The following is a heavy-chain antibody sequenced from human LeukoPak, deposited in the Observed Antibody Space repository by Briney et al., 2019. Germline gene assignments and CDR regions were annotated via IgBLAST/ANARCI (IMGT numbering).Heavy chain of an antibody. V-gene: IGHV3-11*04. J-gene: IGHJ6*03. D-gene: IGHD1-26*01. CDR3: AKEEWELLGYYYYYYMDV. CDR1: GFTISDYY. Sequence: GGSLRLSCAASGFTISDYYMSWIRQPPGKGLEWVSYISSSGSTIYYADSVKGRFTISRDNAKNSLYLQMNSLRAEDTAVYYCAKEEWELLGYYYYYYMDVWGKGTTVTVSS. CDR2: ISSSGSTI.